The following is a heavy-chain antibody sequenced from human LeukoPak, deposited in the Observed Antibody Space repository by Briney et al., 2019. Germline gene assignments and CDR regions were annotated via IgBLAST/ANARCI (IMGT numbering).Heavy chain of an antibody. CDR1: GFTLSSYA. CDR2: ISASGGST. J-gene: IGHJ5*02. V-gene: IGHV3-23*01. Sequence: QPGGSLRLSCGASGFTLSSYAMSSVRQAPGKGLEWVSSISASGGSTNYADSVKGRFTISRDNSKNTLYLQMNSLRAEDTALYYCAKVPRAWWFDPWGQGTLVTVSS. CDR3: AKVPRAWWFDP.